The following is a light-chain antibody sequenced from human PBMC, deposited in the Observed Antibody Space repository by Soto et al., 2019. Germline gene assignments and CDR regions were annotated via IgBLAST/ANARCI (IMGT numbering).Light chain of an antibody. CDR2: EVS. V-gene: IGLV2-14*01. CDR1: SSDVGGYNY. J-gene: IGLJ1*01. Sequence: QSVLTKPASVSGSPGQSITISCTGTSSDVGGYNYVSWYQQHPGKAPKLMIYEVSNRPSGVSNRFSGSKSGNTASLTISGLXAEDEADYYCSSYTSSSTLYVFGTGTKVTVL. CDR3: SSYTSSSTLYV.